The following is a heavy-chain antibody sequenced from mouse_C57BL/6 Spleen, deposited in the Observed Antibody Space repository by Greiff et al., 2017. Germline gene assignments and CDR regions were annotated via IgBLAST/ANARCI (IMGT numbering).Heavy chain of an antibody. Sequence: EVKLMESGGGLVQPGGSMKLSCVASGFTFSNYWMNWVRQSPEKGLEWVAQIRLKSDNYATHYAESVKGRFTISRDDSKSSVYLQMNNLRAEDTGIYYCTGDGSSYGFDYWGKGTTLTVSS. CDR1: GFTFSNYW. D-gene: IGHD1-1*01. J-gene: IGHJ2*01. V-gene: IGHV6-3*01. CDR2: IRLKSDNYAT. CDR3: TGDGSSYGFDY.